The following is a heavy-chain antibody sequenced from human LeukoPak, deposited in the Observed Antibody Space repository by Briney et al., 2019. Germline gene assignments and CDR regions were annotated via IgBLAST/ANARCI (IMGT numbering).Heavy chain of an antibody. CDR1: GFTFSIYA. V-gene: IGHV3-23*01. D-gene: IGHD3-22*01. Sequence: GGSLRLSCAASGFTFSIYAMSWVRQAPGKGLQWVSSITSRGESTWYVDSVKGRFTITRDNSEITLYLQMHSLRAEDTAVYYCARDRPNYYGSDGHYYRRDGDYWGRGTLVSVSS. CDR2: ITSRGEST. CDR3: ARDRPNYYGSDGHYYRRDGDY. J-gene: IGHJ4*02.